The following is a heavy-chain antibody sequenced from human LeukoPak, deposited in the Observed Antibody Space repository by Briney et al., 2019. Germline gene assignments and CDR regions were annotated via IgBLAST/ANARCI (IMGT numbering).Heavy chain of an antibody. CDR1: GYTFTSYA. V-gene: IGHV1-69*13. CDR2: IIPIFGTA. Sequence: SVKVSCKASGYTFTSYAISWVRQAPGQGLEWMGGIIPIFGTANYAQKFQGRVTITADESTSTAYMELSSLRSEDTAVYYCARRFLSGYYYVGWFDPWGQGTLVTVSS. J-gene: IGHJ5*02. D-gene: IGHD3-22*01. CDR3: ARRFLSGYYYVGWFDP.